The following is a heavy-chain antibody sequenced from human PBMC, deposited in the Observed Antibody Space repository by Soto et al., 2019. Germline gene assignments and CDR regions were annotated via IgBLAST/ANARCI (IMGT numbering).Heavy chain of an antibody. CDR1: GYTFSSYG. Sequence: ASVKVSCKASGYTFSSYGITWVRQAPGQGLEWMGWISADNGNTKYAQKLQGRLTMTTDTSTRTAYMELRSLRSDDTAVYYCARDAHRFLEWLFLDYWGQGTTVAVYS. CDR3: ARDAHRFLEWLFLDY. D-gene: IGHD3-3*01. J-gene: IGHJ4*02. CDR2: ISADNGNT. V-gene: IGHV1-18*01.